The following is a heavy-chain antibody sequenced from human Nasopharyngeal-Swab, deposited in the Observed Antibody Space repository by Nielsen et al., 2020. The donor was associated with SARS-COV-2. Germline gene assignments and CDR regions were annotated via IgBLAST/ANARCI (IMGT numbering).Heavy chain of an antibody. CDR2: IGTASDT. CDR3: ARGSIYYASSLDY. Sequence: GGSLRLSCGTSGFTFSSYDMHWVRQVTGKGLEWVSTIGTASDTYYPDSVKGRFTISRENAKNSLYLQMNSLRAGDTAVYFCARGSIYYASSLDYWGLGTLVTVSS. J-gene: IGHJ4*02. CDR1: GFTFSSYD. V-gene: IGHV3-13*01. D-gene: IGHD3-22*01.